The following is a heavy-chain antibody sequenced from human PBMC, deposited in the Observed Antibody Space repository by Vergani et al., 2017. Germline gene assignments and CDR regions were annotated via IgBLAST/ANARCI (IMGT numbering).Heavy chain of an antibody. CDR2: ISSSGSTI. D-gene: IGHD3-22*01. CDR3: ASVRGYSLVLVDAFDI. J-gene: IGHJ3*02. Sequence: EVQLVESGGGLVQPGGSLRLSCAASGFTFSSYEMNWVRQAPGKGLEWVSYISSSGSTIYYADSVKGRFTISRDNAKNSLYLQMNSLRAEDTAVYCCASVRGYSLVLVDAFDIWGQGTMVTVSS. V-gene: IGHV3-48*03. CDR1: GFTFSSYE.